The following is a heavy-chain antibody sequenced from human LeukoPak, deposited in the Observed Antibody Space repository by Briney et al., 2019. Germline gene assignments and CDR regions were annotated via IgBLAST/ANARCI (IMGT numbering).Heavy chain of an antibody. CDR2: FSGSGGNT. V-gene: IGHV3-23*01. Sequence: GGSLRLSCAASGFTFSSYAMSWVRQAPGKGLEWVSTFSGSGGNTYYADSVKGRFTISRDNSKNTLYLQMNSLRAEDTAVYYCARLGYCSGGNCEFTSPDYWGQGTLVTVSS. CDR1: GFTFSSYA. J-gene: IGHJ4*02. D-gene: IGHD2-15*01. CDR3: ARLGYCSGGNCEFTSPDY.